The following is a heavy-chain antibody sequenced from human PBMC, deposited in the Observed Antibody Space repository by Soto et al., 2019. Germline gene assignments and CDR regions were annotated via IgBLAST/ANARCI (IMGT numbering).Heavy chain of an antibody. D-gene: IGHD3-3*01. CDR1: GGSISSYY. CDR2: IYYSGST. J-gene: IGHJ6*02. CDR3: AGAVLRFSVGGPWNLDV. V-gene: IGHV4-59*06. Sequence: PSETLSLTCTVSGGSISSYYWSWIRQPPGKGLEWIGYIYYSGSTYYNPSLKSRVTISVDTSKNQFSLKLSSVTAADTAVYYCAGAVLRFSVGGPWNLDVWGQGTTVTVSS.